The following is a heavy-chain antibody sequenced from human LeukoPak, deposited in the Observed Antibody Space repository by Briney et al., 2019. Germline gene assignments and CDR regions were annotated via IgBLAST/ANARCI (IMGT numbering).Heavy chain of an antibody. CDR3: ARYYSDGFDV. D-gene: IGHD3-10*01. V-gene: IGHV3-11*04. CDR2: ISSTTGRII. Sequence: GGSLRLSCAASGFNFSDYYMTWIRQAPGEGLEWLSYISSTTGRIIYYADSVKGRFTISRDNTKNSLFLQMVSLRVEDTAVYYCARYYSDGFDVWGQGTVVTVSS. CDR1: GFNFSDYY. J-gene: IGHJ3*01.